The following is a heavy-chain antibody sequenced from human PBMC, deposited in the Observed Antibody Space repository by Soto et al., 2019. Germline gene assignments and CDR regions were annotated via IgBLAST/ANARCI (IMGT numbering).Heavy chain of an antibody. V-gene: IGHV1-8*01. J-gene: IGHJ5*02. CDR2: MNPNSGNT. D-gene: IGHD2-2*01. Sequence: QVPLVQSGAEVKKPGASVKVSCKASGYTFTSYDINWARQATGQGLEWMGWMNPNSGNTGYAQKFQGRVTMTRNTTMSTAYMELSSVRSDETAVYYCARARYCISTSCYASELDWWFDPWGQGTLVTDSS. CDR1: GYTFTSYD. CDR3: ARARYCISTSCYASELDWWFDP.